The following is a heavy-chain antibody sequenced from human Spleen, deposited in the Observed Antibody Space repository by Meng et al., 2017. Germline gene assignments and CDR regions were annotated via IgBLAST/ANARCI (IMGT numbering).Heavy chain of an antibody. D-gene: IGHD3-10*01. CDR1: GFTFDDYA. CDR3: AKDYGSGSYDLMPSYGMDV. CDR2: ISWDGGST. Sequence: GGSLRLSCAASGFTFDDYAMHWVRQAPGKGLEWVSLISWDGGSTYYADSVMGRFTISRDNSKNSLYLQMNSLRAEDTALYYCAKDYGSGSYDLMPSYGMDVWGQGTTVTVSS. V-gene: IGHV3-43D*04. J-gene: IGHJ6*02.